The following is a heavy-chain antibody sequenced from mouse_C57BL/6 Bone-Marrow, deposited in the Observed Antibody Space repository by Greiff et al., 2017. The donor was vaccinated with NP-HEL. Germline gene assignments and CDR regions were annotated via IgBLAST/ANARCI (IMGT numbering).Heavy chain of an antibody. D-gene: IGHD2-10*02. Sequence: QVQLQQSGAELVRPGASVTLSCKASGYTFTDYEMHWVKQTPVHGLEWIGAIDPETGGTAYNQKFKGKAILTADKSSSTAYMELRSLTSEDSAVYYCTRKEYRSWFAYWGQGTLVTVSA. CDR3: TRKEYRSWFAY. V-gene: IGHV1-15*01. J-gene: IGHJ3*01. CDR2: IDPETGGT. CDR1: GYTFTDYE.